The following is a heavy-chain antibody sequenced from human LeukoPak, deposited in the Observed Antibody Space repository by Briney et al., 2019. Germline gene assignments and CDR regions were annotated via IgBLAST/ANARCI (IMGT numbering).Heavy chain of an antibody. CDR3: AAGPEGATFVY. V-gene: IGHV1-58*02. CDR1: GFTFTSSA. Sequence: GASVKLSCKASGFTFTSSAMQWVRQARGQRLEWIGWIVVGSGNTNYAQKFQERVTITRDMSTSTAYMELSSLRSEDTAVYYCAAGPEGATFVYWGQGTLVTVSS. D-gene: IGHD1-26*01. J-gene: IGHJ4*02. CDR2: IVVGSGNT.